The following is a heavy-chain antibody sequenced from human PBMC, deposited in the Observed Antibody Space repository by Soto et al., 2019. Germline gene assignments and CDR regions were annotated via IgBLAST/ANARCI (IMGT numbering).Heavy chain of an antibody. CDR1: GYTLSHFW. V-gene: IGHV5-51*01. D-gene: IGHD3-9*01. CDR2: IYPGDSDT. J-gene: IGHJ4*02. Sequence: GESPKTFRKGPGYTLSHFWIGWVRQMAGKGLEWVGIIYPGDSDTRYGPSFRVQVTTSADKSINSDYLQWSSMKASDTAIYYVAGHTHGDIWGQGTLVTVSS. CDR3: AGHTHGDI.